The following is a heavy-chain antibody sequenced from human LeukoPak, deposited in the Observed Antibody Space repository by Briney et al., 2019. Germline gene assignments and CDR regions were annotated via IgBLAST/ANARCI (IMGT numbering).Heavy chain of an antibody. Sequence: SETLSLTCAVYGGSFSGYYWSWIRQPPGKGLEWIGEINHSGSTNYNPSLKSRVTMSVDTPKNQFSLKLTSVTAADTAVYYCARGGGNGGGWVGHYYYMDVWGKGTTVTVSS. D-gene: IGHD4-23*01. V-gene: IGHV4-34*01. CDR2: INHSGST. J-gene: IGHJ6*03. CDR1: GGSFSGYY. CDR3: ARGGGNGGGWVGHYYYMDV.